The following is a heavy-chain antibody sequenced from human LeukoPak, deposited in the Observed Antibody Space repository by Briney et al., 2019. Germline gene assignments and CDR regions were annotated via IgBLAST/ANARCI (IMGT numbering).Heavy chain of an antibody. D-gene: IGHD3-16*01. CDR3: AAVRYGLGSYVS. J-gene: IGHJ4*02. CDR1: GFTVTNYW. Sequence: GGSLRLSCAASGFTVTNYWMHWGRQAPGQGVVWVSLINSDGSATSYADSVKGRFTIPRDNAENTLYLQMSRLRAEDTAVYYCAAVRYGLGSYVSWGQGTLVTVSS. CDR2: INSDGSAT. V-gene: IGHV3-74*01.